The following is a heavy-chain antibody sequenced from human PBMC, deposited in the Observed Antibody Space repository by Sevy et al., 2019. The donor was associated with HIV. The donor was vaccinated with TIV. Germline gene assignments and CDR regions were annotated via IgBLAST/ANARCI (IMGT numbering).Heavy chain of an antibody. CDR1: GFTFSSYS. CDR3: ARDEGAYYYYYGMDV. Sequence: GGSLRLSCAASGFTFSSYSMNWVRQAPGKGLEWVSYISSSSSTIYYADSVKGRFTISRDNAKNSLYLQMNSLRAEDTAVYYCARDEGAYYYYYGMDVWGQGTTVTVSS. CDR2: ISSSSSTI. V-gene: IGHV3-48*04. J-gene: IGHJ6*02.